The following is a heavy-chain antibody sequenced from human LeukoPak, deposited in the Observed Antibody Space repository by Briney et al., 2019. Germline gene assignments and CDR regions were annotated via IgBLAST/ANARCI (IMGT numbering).Heavy chain of an antibody. J-gene: IGHJ3*02. Sequence: GQPLKISCKGSGYSFPSYWIGWVRQMPGKGLEWMGIIYPGDSDTRYSPSFQGQVTISADKSISTAYLQWSSLKASDTAMYYCARRDGDYDSIGYYARGAVDILGEGGMVAVSS. V-gene: IGHV5-51*01. CDR2: IYPGDSDT. CDR1: GYSFPSYW. D-gene: IGHD3-22*01. CDR3: ARRDGDYDSIGYYARGAVDI.